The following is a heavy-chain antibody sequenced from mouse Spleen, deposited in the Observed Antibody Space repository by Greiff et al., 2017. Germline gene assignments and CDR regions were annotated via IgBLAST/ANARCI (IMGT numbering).Heavy chain of an antibody. V-gene: IGHV3-6*01. J-gene: IGHJ4*01. Sequence: EVQRVESGPGLVKPSQSLSLTCSVTGYSFTSGYYWNWIRQFPGNKLEWMGYISYDGSNNYNPSLKNRISITRDTSKNQFFLKLNSVTTEDTATYYCARGEGYYAMDYWGQGTSVTVSS. CDR3: ARGEGYYAMDY. CDR2: ISYDGSN. CDR1: GYSFTSGYY.